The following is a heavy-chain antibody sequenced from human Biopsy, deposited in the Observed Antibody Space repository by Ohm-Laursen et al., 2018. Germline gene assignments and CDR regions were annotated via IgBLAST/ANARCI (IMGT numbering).Heavy chain of an antibody. Sequence: LRLSCAAAGFTFSRHGMHWVRQAPGKGLEWVAAIWSDGNNKYYADSVKGRFTISRDTSRNTLYMQMNSLRVEDTALYYCARDAEEFDSSGPRFDYWGQGTLVTVSS. CDR2: IWSDGNNK. D-gene: IGHD3-22*01. V-gene: IGHV3-33*01. J-gene: IGHJ4*02. CDR1: GFTFSRHG. CDR3: ARDAEEFDSSGPRFDY.